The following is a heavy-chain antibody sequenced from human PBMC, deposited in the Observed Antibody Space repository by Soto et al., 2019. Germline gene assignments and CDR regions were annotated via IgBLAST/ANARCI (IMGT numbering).Heavy chain of an antibody. V-gene: IGHV4-61*01. J-gene: IGHJ4*02. CDR2: MYNSGST. Sequence: SETLSLTCTVSGGSVSSGSYYWSWIRQPPGKGLEWIGYMYNSGSTNYNPSLKSRVIISVDTSKNQFLLKLSSVTAADTAVYYCARVSSGWYYFDYWGKGTLVTVSS. D-gene: IGHD6-19*01. CDR3: ARVSSGWYYFDY. CDR1: GGSVSSGSYY.